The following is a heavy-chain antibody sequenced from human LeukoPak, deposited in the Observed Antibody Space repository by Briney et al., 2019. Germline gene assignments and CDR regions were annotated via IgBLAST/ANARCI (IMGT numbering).Heavy chain of an antibody. Sequence: WASVKVSCKASGYTFTSYYMHWVRQAPGQGLEWMGIINPSGGSTSYAQKFQGRATMTRDMSTSTVYMELSSLRSEDTAVYYCARDRQQLPLDYWGQGTLVTVSS. V-gene: IGHV1-46*01. CDR1: GYTFTSYY. CDR2: INPSGGST. J-gene: IGHJ4*02. CDR3: ARDRQQLPLDY. D-gene: IGHD6-13*01.